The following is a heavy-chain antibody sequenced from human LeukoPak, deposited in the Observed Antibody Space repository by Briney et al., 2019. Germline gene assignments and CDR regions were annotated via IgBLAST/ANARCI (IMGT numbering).Heavy chain of an antibody. D-gene: IGHD6-19*01. CDR1: GFTFSDHY. J-gene: IGHJ4*02. CDR2: SGNKPNSYTT. CDR3: ARLRYSSGWSLDY. Sequence: GGSLRLSCAVSGFTFSDHYMDWVRQAPGKGLEWVGRSGNKPNSYTTEYAASVKGRFTISRDDSKNSLYLQMNSLKTEDAAVYYCARLRYSSGWSLDYWGQGTLVTVSS. V-gene: IGHV3-72*01.